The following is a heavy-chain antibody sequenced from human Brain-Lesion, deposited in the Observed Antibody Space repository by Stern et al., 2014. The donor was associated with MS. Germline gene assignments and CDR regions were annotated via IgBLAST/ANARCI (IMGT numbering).Heavy chain of an antibody. D-gene: IGHD4-23*01. CDR2: IVPIFGRA. Sequence: QVQLVESGAEVRKPGSSAKVSCKASGATFSTNAISWLRQAPGQGPEWMGAIVPIFGRANYVQKLRGRLTITADESASTAYMELRSLRSEDTAVYYCAREHHGGNFASWGQGTLVTVSS. J-gene: IGHJ5*02. CDR1: GATFSTNA. CDR3: AREHHGGNFAS. V-gene: IGHV1-69*01.